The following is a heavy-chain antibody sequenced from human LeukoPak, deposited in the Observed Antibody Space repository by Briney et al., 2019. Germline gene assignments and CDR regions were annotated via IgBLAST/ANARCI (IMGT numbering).Heavy chain of an antibody. CDR1: GGTFSSYA. V-gene: IGHV1-69*13. CDR3: ARDRVGYSYGATFDY. CDR2: IIPIFGTA. J-gene: IGHJ4*02. D-gene: IGHD5-18*01. Sequence: ASVKASCKASGGTFSSYAISWVRQAPGQGLEWMGGIIPIFGTANYAQKFQGRVTITADESTSTAYMELSSLRSEDTAVYYCARDRVGYSYGATFDYWGQGTLVTVSS.